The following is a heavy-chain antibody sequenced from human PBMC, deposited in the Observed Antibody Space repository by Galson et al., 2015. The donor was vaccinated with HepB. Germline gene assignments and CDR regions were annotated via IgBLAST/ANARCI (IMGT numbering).Heavy chain of an antibody. CDR2: INAGNGNT. CDR1: GYTFTSYA. V-gene: IGHV1-3*01. D-gene: IGHD2-2*02. J-gene: IGHJ4*02. CDR3: ARDRQDCSSTSCYTGGFAY. Sequence: QSGAEVKKPGESLKISCKASGYTFTSYAMHWVRQAPGQRLEWMGWINAGNGNTKYSQKFQGRVTITRDTSASTAYMELSSLRSEDTAVYYCARDRQDCSSTSCYTGGFAYWGQGTLVTVSS.